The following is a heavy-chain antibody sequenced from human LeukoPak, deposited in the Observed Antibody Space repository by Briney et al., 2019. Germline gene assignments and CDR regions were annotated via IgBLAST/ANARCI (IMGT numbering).Heavy chain of an antibody. V-gene: IGHV3-23*01. J-gene: IGHJ4*02. D-gene: IGHD2-2*01. CDR3: AHGSMYQLDY. Sequence: GGSLRLSCAASGFTFSSYSMNWVRQAPGKGLEWVSAISGSGGSTYYADSVKGRFTISRDNSKNTLYLQMNSLRAEDTAVYYCAHGSMYQLDYWGQGTLVTVSS. CDR1: GFTFSSYS. CDR2: ISGSGGST.